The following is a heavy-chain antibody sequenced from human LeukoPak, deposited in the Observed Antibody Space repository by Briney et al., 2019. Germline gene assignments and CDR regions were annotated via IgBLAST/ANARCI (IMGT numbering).Heavy chain of an antibody. CDR3: ARHDTAMATDYGMDV. V-gene: IGHV4-4*02. Sequence: SETLSLTCAVSGGSISSSNWWSWVRQPPGKGLEWIGEIYHSGSTNYNPSLKSRVTISVDKSKNQFSLKLSSVTAADTAVYYCARHDTAMATDYGMDVWGQGTTVTVSS. D-gene: IGHD5-18*01. CDR1: GGSISSSNW. CDR2: IYHSGST. J-gene: IGHJ6*02.